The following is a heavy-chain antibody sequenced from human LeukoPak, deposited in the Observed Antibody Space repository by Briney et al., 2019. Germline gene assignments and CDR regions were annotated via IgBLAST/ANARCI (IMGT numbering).Heavy chain of an antibody. D-gene: IGHD6-13*01. J-gene: IGHJ5*02. CDR2: ISWNSGSI. CDR3: AKGSSWGSSWAENWFDP. CDR1: GFTFDDYA. Sequence: GGSLRLSCAASGFTFDDYAMHWVRQAPGKGLEWVSGISWNSGSIGYADSVKGRFTISRDNAKNSLYLQMNSLRAEDTALYYCAKGSSWGSSWAENWFDPWGQGTLVTVSS. V-gene: IGHV3-9*01.